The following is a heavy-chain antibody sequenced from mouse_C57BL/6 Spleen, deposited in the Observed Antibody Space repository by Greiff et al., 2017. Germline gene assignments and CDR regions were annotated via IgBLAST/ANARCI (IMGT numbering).Heavy chain of an antibody. V-gene: IGHV1-50*01. CDR1: GYTFTSYW. D-gene: IGHD1-1*01. J-gene: IGHJ2*01. CDR2: IDPSDSYT. CDR3: ARRGPYGY. Sequence: QVQLQQSGAELVKPGASVKLSCKASGYTFTSYWMQWVKQRPGQGLEWIGEIDPSDSYTNYNQKFKGKATLTVDTSSSTAYMQLSSLTSEDSAVYYCARRGPYGYWGQGTTLTVSS.